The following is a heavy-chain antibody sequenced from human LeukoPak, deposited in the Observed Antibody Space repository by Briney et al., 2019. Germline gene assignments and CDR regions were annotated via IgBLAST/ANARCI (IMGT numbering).Heavy chain of an antibody. CDR3: ARSKDIVVVPAAEYGDYVGYFDY. V-gene: IGHV4-34*01. Sequence: PSEALSLTCAVYGGSFSGYYWSWIRQPPGKGLEWIGEINHSGSTNYNPSLKSRVPISVDTPKNQFSLKLSSVPAADTAVYYCARSKDIVVVPAAEYGDYVGYFDYWGQGTLVTVSS. J-gene: IGHJ4*02. CDR2: INHSGST. D-gene: IGHD2-2*01. CDR1: GGSFSGYY.